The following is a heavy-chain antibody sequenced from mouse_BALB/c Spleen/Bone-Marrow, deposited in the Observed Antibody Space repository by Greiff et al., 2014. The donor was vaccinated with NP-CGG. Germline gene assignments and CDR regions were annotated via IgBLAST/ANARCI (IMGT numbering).Heavy chain of an antibody. CDR1: GYTFTNYW. V-gene: IGHV1-69*02. CDR2: IYPSDSYS. Sequence: VQLQQSGAELVRPGASVRVSCKASGYTFTNYWINWVRQRPGQGLEWTGNIYPSDSYSNYNQKFKDKATLTVDKSSSTAYMQLSSPTSEDYAVYYCTRRDRYDYYGVDYWGQGTSVTVSS. CDR3: TRRDRYDYYGVDY. D-gene: IGHD2-14*01. J-gene: IGHJ4*01.